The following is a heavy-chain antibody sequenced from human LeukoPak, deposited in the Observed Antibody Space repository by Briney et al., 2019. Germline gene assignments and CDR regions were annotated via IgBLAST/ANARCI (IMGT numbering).Heavy chain of an antibody. CDR2: IYPRDGST. CDR1: GYTFTSNY. CDR3: ARDQEGFDY. V-gene: IGHV1-46*01. Sequence: ASVKVSCKASGYTFTSNYIHWVRQAPGQGLEWMGMIYPRDGSTSYAQKFQGRVTVTRDTSTSTVHMELNGLRSEDTAAYYCARDQEGFDYWGQGTLVTVSS. J-gene: IGHJ4*02.